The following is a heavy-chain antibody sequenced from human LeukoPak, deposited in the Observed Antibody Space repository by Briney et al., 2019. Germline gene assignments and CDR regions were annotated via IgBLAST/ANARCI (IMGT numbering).Heavy chain of an antibody. Sequence: GGTLRLSCAASGFTFSSYGMSWVRQAPGKGLEWVAVISYDGSNKYYADSVKGRFTISRDNSKNTLYLQMNSLRAEDTAVYYCAKDQDDILTGYSYFDYWGQGTLVTVSS. CDR1: GFTFSSYG. CDR2: ISYDGSNK. D-gene: IGHD3-9*01. V-gene: IGHV3-30*18. CDR3: AKDQDDILTGYSYFDY. J-gene: IGHJ4*02.